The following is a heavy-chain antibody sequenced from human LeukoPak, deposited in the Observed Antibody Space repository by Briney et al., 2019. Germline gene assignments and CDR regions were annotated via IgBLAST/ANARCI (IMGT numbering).Heavy chain of an antibody. Sequence: GGSLRLSCAASGFTFSNYAMTWVRQAPGKRQERVSLISGSDSRTYHADSVKGRFTISRDNSKNTLYLQMDSLRAEDTAVYYCAKARFPKGYDSSGGFDYWGQGTLVTVSS. D-gene: IGHD3-22*01. CDR2: ISGSDSRT. CDR3: AKARFPKGYDSSGGFDY. V-gene: IGHV3-23*01. CDR1: GFTFSNYA. J-gene: IGHJ4*02.